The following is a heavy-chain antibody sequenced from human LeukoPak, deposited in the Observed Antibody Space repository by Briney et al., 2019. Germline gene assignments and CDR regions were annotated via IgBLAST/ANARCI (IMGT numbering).Heavy chain of an antibody. D-gene: IGHD2-21*02. CDR3: ARHAYCGGDCFGGAFEI. J-gene: IGHJ3*02. CDR1: GVSISYYY. CDR2: VYYSGST. Sequence: SGTLSLTCAASGVSISYYYWSWIRQPPGKGLEWIGYVYYSGSTSYNPSLKSRVTISLDAYKHQFSLKLNSVTAADTAVYYCARHAYCGGDCFGGAFEIWGQGTMVTVSS. V-gene: IGHV4-59*08.